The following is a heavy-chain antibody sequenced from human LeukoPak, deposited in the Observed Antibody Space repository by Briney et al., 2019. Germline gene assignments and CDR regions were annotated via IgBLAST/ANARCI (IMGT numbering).Heavy chain of an antibody. J-gene: IGHJ3*02. D-gene: IGHD6-13*01. CDR1: GYTFTSYD. CDR3: ARAADLGYSSSWYSEAFDI. Sequence: GASVKVSCKASGYTFTSYDINWVRQAPGQGLEWMGWMNPNSGNTGYAQKFQGRVTMTRNTSISTAYMELSSLRSEDTAVYYCARAADLGYSSSWYSEAFDIWGQGTMVTVSS. V-gene: IGHV1-8*01. CDR2: MNPNSGNT.